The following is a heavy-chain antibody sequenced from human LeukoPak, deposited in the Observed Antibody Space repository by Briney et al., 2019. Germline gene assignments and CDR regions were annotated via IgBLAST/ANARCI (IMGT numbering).Heavy chain of an antibody. J-gene: IGHJ6*03. CDR1: GGSISSYY. V-gene: IGHV4-4*07. CDR2: IYTSGST. CDR3: ARAVVPAAIRSIDYYYYYMDV. Sequence: SETLSLTCTVSGGSISSYYWSWIRQPAGKGLEWIGRIYTSGSTNYNPSLKSRVTISVDMSKNQFSLKLSSVTAADTAVYYCARAVVPAAIRSIDYYYYYMDVWGKGTTVTVSS. D-gene: IGHD2-2*01.